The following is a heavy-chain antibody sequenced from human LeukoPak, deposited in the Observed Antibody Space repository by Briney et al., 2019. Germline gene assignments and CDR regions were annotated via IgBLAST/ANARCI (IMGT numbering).Heavy chain of an antibody. CDR1: GFTFDNYA. D-gene: IGHD6-19*01. Sequence: GGSLRLSCAASGFTFDNYAMSWVRQAPGKGLEWVSGISGSGDSTNYADSVKGRLTISRDNSKNTPSLQMNSLRADDSAVYYCAKGYSSGWYYFDYWGQGTLVTVSS. CDR2: ISGSGDST. V-gene: IGHV3-23*01. J-gene: IGHJ4*02. CDR3: AKGYSSGWYYFDY.